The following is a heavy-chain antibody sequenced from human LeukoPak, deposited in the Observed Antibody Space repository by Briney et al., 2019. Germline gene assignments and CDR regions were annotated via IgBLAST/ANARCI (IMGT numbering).Heavy chain of an antibody. CDR1: GFTFSTYT. CDR2: ISSRSSYI. V-gene: IGHV3-21*01. CDR3: AKDHYDGDYEPGSDY. J-gene: IGHJ4*02. Sequence: GGSLRLSCAASGFTFSTYTMNWVRQAPGKGLEWVSSISSRSSYIYYADSVKGRFTISRDNAKNSLYLQMNSLRAEDTAVYYCAKDHYDGDYEPGSDYWGQGTLVTVSS. D-gene: IGHD4-17*01.